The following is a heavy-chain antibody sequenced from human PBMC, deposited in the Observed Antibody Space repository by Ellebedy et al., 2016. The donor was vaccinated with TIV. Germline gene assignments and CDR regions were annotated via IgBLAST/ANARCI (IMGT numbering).Heavy chain of an antibody. V-gene: IGHV3-23*01. D-gene: IGHD6-19*01. Sequence: GESLKISXAASGFTFSSYSMNWVRQAPGKGLEWVSVISASGDVTFYADSVKGRFTLSRDNSKNTLYLQMNSLRAEDTAVYYCAKDPGGIAVAVVGNWGQGTLVTVSS. CDR3: AKDPGGIAVAVVGN. CDR1: GFTFSSYS. CDR2: ISASGDVT. J-gene: IGHJ4*02.